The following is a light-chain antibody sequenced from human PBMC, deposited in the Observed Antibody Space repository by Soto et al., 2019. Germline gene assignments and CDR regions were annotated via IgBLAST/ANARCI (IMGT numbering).Light chain of an antibody. CDR3: AAWDDSLNGLV. Sequence: QSVLTQPPSASGTPGQRVTISCSGSSSNIGSNTVNWYQQLPGTAPKLLIYSNNQRPSGVPARLSGSKSGTSASLAISGLQSEDEADYYCAAWDDSLNGLVFGGGTKLTVL. CDR1: SSNIGSNT. V-gene: IGLV1-44*01. CDR2: SNN. J-gene: IGLJ2*01.